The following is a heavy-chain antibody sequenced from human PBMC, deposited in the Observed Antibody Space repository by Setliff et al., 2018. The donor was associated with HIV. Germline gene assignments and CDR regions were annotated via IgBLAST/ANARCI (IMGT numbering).Heavy chain of an antibody. J-gene: IGHJ5*02. CDR3: ARVLWFGDDNWFDP. CDR2: IYTTGST. D-gene: IGHD3-10*01. V-gene: IGHV4-4*07. CDR1: SDSISPYY. Sequence: LSLTCTVSSDSISPYYWSWIRQPAGKGLEWIGRIYTTGSTNYNPSLKSRVTISVDTSKNQFSLKLSSVTAADTAVYYCARVLWFGDDNWFDPWGQGTLVTVSS.